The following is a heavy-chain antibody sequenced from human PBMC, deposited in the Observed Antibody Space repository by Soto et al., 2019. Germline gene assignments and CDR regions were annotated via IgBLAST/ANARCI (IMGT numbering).Heavy chain of an antibody. J-gene: IGHJ6*02. CDR1: GFTFSSYA. CDR3: AKDPPEDDLYYYYGMDV. V-gene: IGHV3-23*01. Sequence: GGSLRLSCAASGFTFSSYAMSWVRQAPGKGLEWVSAISGSGGSTYYADSVKGRFTISRDNSKNTLYLQMNSLRAEDTAVYYCAKDPPEDDLYYYYGMDVWGQGTTVTVSS. CDR2: ISGSGGST.